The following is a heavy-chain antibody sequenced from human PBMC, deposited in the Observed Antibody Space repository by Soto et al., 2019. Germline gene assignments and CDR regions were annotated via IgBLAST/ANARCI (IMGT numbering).Heavy chain of an antibody. CDR2: IIPIFGAA. CDR3: AREGVGATPYYYYAMDV. D-gene: IGHD1-26*01. CDR1: GGTFSRYG. Sequence: SGNFSCKASGGTFSRYGIRRVRQGLGGGFEWMGGIIPIFGAANYAQKFQGRVTITADESTSTAYMELSSLRSEDTAVYYCAREGVGATPYYYYAMDVWGQGTTATVSS. V-gene: IGHV1-69*01. J-gene: IGHJ6*02.